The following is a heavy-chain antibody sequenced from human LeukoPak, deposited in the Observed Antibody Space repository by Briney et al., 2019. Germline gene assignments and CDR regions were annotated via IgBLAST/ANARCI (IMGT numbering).Heavy chain of an antibody. CDR2: TYYRSKWYN. J-gene: IGHJ5*02. CDR3: ARDWGATDPPYAWFDP. CDR1: GDSVSNNSVA. Sequence: SQTLSLTCAISGDSVSNNSVAWNWIRQSPSRGLEWLGRTYYRSKWYNDYVVSVKSRITINPDTSKNQFSLQLNSVTPEDTAVYYCARDWGATDPPYAWFDPWGQGTLVTVSS. D-gene: IGHD3-16*01. V-gene: IGHV6-1*01.